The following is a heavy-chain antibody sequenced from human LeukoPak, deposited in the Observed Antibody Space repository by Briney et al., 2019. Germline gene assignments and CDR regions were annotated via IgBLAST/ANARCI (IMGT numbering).Heavy chain of an antibody. J-gene: IGHJ4*02. V-gene: IGHV1-8*01. Sequence: ASVKVSCKASGYTFTSYDINWVRQATGQGLEWMGWMDPNSGNTGYAQKFQGRVTMTMNTSISTAYMELSSLRSEDTAVYSCARGPIAVAGLVFDYWGQGTLVTVSS. D-gene: IGHD6-19*01. CDR3: ARGPIAVAGLVFDY. CDR2: MDPNSGNT. CDR1: GYTFTSYD.